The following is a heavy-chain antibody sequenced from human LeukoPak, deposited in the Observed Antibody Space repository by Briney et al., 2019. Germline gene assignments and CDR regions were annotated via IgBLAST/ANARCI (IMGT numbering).Heavy chain of an antibody. J-gene: IGHJ5*02. CDR2: IYYSGST. CDR1: GGSVSTTHY. Sequence: PSETLSLTCTVSGGSVSTTHYWGWIRQPPGKGLEWIGSIYYSGSTNYNPSLKSRVTISVDTSKDQFSLKLSSVTAADTAVYYCARGVVLLWFGELPRTGWFDPWGQGTLVTVSS. CDR3: ARGVVLLWFGELPRTGWFDP. V-gene: IGHV4-39*07. D-gene: IGHD3-10*01.